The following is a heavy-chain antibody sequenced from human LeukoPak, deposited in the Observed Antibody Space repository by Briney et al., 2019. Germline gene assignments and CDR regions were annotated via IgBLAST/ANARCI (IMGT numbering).Heavy chain of an antibody. V-gene: IGHV4-34*01. CDR2: INHSGST. J-gene: IGHJ4*02. Sequence: SETLSLTCAVYGGSFSGYYWSWIRQPPGKGLEWIGEINHSGSTNYNPSLKSRVTISVDTSKNQFSLKLSSVTAADTAVYYCARELGYDSSGYYLDWGQGTLVTVSS. D-gene: IGHD3-22*01. CDR3: ARELGYDSSGYYLD. CDR1: GGSFSGYY.